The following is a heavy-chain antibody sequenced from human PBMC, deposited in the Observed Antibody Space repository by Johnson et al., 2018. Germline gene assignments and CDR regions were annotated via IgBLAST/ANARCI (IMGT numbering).Heavy chain of an antibody. CDR3: TSGSYGHAFAF. Sequence: VQLVESGGGLVQPGRSLRLSWTASGFTFGDYAMTWFRQAPGKGLEWVGFIRSKAYGGTTEYAASVKGRFTISRDDSKSIAYLQMNSLKTEDTAGYYCTSGSYGHAFAFWGQWTMVTVSS. D-gene: IGHD4-17*01. J-gene: IGHJ3*01. CDR1: GFTFGDYA. V-gene: IGHV3-49*03. CDR2: IRSKAYGGTT.